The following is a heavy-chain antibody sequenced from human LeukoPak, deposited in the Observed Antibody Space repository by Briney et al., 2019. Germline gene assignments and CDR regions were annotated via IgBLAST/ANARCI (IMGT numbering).Heavy chain of an antibody. Sequence: PGGSLRLSCAASGFTFSSYAMHWVRQAPGKGLEWVAVISYDGSSKYYADSVKGRFTISRDNSKNTLYLQMNSLRAEDTAVYYCARAHYDSSGYYPAVAFDIWGQGTMVTVSS. CDR3: ARAHYDSSGYYPAVAFDI. D-gene: IGHD3-22*01. CDR2: ISYDGSSK. CDR1: GFTFSSYA. J-gene: IGHJ3*02. V-gene: IGHV3-30-3*01.